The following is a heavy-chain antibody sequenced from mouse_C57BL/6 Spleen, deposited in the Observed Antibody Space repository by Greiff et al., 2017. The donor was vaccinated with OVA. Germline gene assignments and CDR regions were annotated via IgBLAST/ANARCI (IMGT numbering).Heavy chain of an antibody. D-gene: IGHD1-1*01. V-gene: IGHV1-64*01. Sequence: VQLQQPGAELVKPGASVKLSCKASGYTFTSYWMHWVKQRPGQGLEWIGMIHPNSGSTNYNEKFKSKATLTVDKSSSTAYMQLSSLTFEDSAVYYCARDYYGSSWYFDVWGTGTTVTVSS. CDR3: ARDYYGSSWYFDV. CDR1: GYTFTSYW. J-gene: IGHJ1*03. CDR2: IHPNSGST.